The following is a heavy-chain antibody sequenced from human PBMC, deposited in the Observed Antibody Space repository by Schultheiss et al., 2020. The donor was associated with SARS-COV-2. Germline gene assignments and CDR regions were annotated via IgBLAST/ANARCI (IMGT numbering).Heavy chain of an antibody. J-gene: IGHJ4*02. CDR2: INANIGGT. Sequence: ASVKVSCKASGYTFTGYYMHWVRQAPGQGLEWMGWINANIGGTNYAQKFQGRLTMTRDTSISTAYMELSSLRSDDTAVYYCARAFGRVTPTGGRGRLDYWGQGTLVTVSS. V-gene: IGHV1-2*02. D-gene: IGHD2-8*02. CDR3: ARAFGRVTPTGGRGRLDY. CDR1: GYTFTGYY.